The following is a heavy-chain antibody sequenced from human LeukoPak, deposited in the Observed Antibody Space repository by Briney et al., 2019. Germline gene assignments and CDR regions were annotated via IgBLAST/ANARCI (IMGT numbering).Heavy chain of an antibody. Sequence: GASVKVSCKASGYTFTSYAMHWVRQAPGQRLEWMGWINAGNGNTKYSQKFRGRVTITRDTSASTAYMELSSLRSEDTAVYYCARDRMYSSSWTYYYYYGMDVWGQGTTVTVSS. CDR3: ARDRMYSSSWTYYYYYGMDV. J-gene: IGHJ6*02. CDR2: INAGNGNT. V-gene: IGHV1-3*01. D-gene: IGHD6-13*01. CDR1: GYTFTSYA.